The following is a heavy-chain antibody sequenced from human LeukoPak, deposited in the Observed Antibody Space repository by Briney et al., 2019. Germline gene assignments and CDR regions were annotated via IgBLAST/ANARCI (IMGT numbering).Heavy chain of an antibody. CDR2: ISISSSYI. J-gene: IGHJ4*02. Sequence: GGSLRLSCAASGFTFSSYSMNWVRQAPGKGLEWVSSISISSSYIYYAYSVNGRFTISRDNAKNSLYLQMNSLRAEDTAVYYCARDPMVRGYPGDFDYWGQGTLVTVSS. CDR3: ARDPMVRGYPGDFDY. D-gene: IGHD3-10*01. CDR1: GFTFSSYS. V-gene: IGHV3-21*01.